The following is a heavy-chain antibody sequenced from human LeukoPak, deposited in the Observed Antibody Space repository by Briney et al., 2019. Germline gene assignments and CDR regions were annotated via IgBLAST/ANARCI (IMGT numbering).Heavy chain of an antibody. Sequence: SETLSLTCTVSGGSISSYYWSWIRQPPGKGLEWIGYIYHSGSTYYNPSLKSRVTISVDRSKNQFSLKLSSVTAADTAVYYCARALAAAGTGWFDPWGQGTLVTVSS. CDR2: IYHSGST. D-gene: IGHD6-13*01. CDR1: GGSISSYY. V-gene: IGHV4-59*12. J-gene: IGHJ5*02. CDR3: ARALAAAGTGWFDP.